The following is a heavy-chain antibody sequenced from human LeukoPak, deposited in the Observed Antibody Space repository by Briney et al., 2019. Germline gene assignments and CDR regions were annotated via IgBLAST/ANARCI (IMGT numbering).Heavy chain of an antibody. Sequence: ASVKVSCKSSGYTFTGYYMHWVRQAPGQGLEWMGWITPNGGGTNYAQKFQGRVTMTRDTSTSTAYMELSRLRSDDTAVYYCARVRGEMARNFVDYWGQGTLVTVSS. CDR1: GYTFTGYY. D-gene: IGHD5-24*01. J-gene: IGHJ4*02. CDR3: ARVRGEMARNFVDY. V-gene: IGHV1-2*02. CDR2: ITPNGGGT.